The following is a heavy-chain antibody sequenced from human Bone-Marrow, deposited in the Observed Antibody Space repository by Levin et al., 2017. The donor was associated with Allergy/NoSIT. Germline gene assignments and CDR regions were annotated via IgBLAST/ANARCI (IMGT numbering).Heavy chain of an antibody. CDR2: ISGRGGGT. CDR3: AKDTSRYYYDSSGFNY. V-gene: IGHV3-23*01. CDR1: GFTFSSYA. D-gene: IGHD3-22*01. Sequence: GESLKISCAASGFTFSSYAMSWVRQPPGKGLEWVSGISGRGGGTYYADSVKGRFTISRDNSKNTLYLQMSSLRAEDTAVYYCAKDTSRYYYDSSGFNYWGQGTLVTVSS. J-gene: IGHJ4*02.